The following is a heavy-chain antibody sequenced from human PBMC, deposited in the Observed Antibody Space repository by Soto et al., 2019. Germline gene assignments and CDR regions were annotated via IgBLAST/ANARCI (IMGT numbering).Heavy chain of an antibody. J-gene: IGHJ5*02. CDR2: ISYDGTNK. CDR3: AIFIVIQPEATFP. Sequence: VQLVESGGGVVQPGRSLRLSCAASGFTINSYGMHWVRQSPGKGLEWVAVISYDGTNKDYVYSVKGRFTISRDISKNTVYLQMNSLRPEDTAVYYCAIFIVIQPEATFPWGQGTLVTVSS. CDR1: GFTINSYG. V-gene: IGHV3-30*03. D-gene: IGHD5-18*01.